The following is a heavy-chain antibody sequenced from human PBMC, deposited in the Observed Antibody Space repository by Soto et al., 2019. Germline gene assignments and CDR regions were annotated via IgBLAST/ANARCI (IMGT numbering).Heavy chain of an antibody. CDR1: GFTFSNAG. Sequence: EVQLVESGGGLVKPGGSLRLSCAASGFTFSNAGMNWVRQAPGKGLEWVGRIKSKTDGGPTDYAAPVKGSFTISRDDSKNTLYLQMNSLKIEGTVVYYCTTEGWVAAAGTEEYYYCCMDVWGQGTTVTVSS. V-gene: IGHV3-15*07. CDR3: TTEGWVAAAGTEEYYYCCMDV. CDR2: IKSKTDGGPT. D-gene: IGHD6-13*01. J-gene: IGHJ6*02.